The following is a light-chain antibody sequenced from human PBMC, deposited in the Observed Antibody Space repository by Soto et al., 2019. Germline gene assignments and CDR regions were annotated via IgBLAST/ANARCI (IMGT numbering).Light chain of an antibody. CDR1: QSVSRH. V-gene: IGKV3-11*01. J-gene: IGKJ1*01. CDR2: DAS. CDR3: QQRSNWLRT. Sequence: EIVLTQSPATLSLSPGERATLSCRASQSVSRHLVWYQQKPGQAPRLLIYDASNRATGIPARFSGSGSGTDFTLTISSLEPEDFVVYYCQQRSNWLRTFGQGTKVEIK.